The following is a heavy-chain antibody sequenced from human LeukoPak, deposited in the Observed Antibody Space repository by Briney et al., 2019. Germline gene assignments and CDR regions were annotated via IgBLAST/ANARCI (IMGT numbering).Heavy chain of an antibody. CDR3: ALSLHKIYGSGSYHFDY. D-gene: IGHD3-10*01. CDR1: GFTFSSYA. Sequence: GRSLRLSCAASGFTFSSYAMHWVRQAPGKGLEWVAVISYDGSNKYYADSVKGRFTISRDNSKNTLYLQMNSLRAEDTAVYYCALSLHKIYGSGSYHFDYWGQGTLVTVSS. J-gene: IGHJ4*02. V-gene: IGHV3-30*01. CDR2: ISYDGSNK.